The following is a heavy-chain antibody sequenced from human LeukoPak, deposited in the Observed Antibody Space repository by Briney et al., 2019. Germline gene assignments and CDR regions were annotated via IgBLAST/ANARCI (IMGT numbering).Heavy chain of an antibody. CDR2: IYYSGST. CDR1: GGSISTYH. V-gene: IGHV4-59*01. CDR3: ARGLRSRDGYNYDYFDD. D-gene: IGHD5-24*01. Sequence: PSETLSLTCTVSGGSISTYHWSWIRQPPGKGLEWIGNIYYSGSTNYNPSLKSRVTISVDTSKNQFSLKPSSVTAADTAVYYCARGLRSRDGYNYDYFDDWGRGTLVTVSS. J-gene: IGHJ4*02.